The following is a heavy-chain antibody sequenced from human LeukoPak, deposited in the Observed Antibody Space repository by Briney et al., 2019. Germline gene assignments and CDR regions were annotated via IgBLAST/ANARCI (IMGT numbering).Heavy chain of an antibody. D-gene: IGHD2-2*01. CDR1: GGSISSYY. Sequence: SETLSLTCTVSGGSISSYYWSWIRQPAGKGLEWIGRIYTSGSTNYNPSLKSRVTMSVDTSKNQFSLKLSSVTAADTAVYYCARSSIVVVPAAIDAFDIWGQGTMVTVSS. J-gene: IGHJ3*02. CDR2: IYTSGST. CDR3: ARSSIVVVPAAIDAFDI. V-gene: IGHV4-4*07.